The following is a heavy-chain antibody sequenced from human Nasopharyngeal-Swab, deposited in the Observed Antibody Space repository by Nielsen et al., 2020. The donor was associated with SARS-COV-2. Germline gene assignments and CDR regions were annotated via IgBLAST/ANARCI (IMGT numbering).Heavy chain of an antibody. Sequence: ASVKVSCKASGYTFTSYGISWVRQAPGQGLEWMGWISAYNGNTNYAQKLQGRVTMTTDTSTSPAYMELRSLRSDDTSVYYCAREGRTYYYDSSGPVYYYYGMDVWGQGTTVTVSS. V-gene: IGHV1-18*01. CDR1: GYTFTSYG. CDR3: AREGRTYYYDSSGPVYYYYGMDV. J-gene: IGHJ6*02. CDR2: ISAYNGNT. D-gene: IGHD3-22*01.